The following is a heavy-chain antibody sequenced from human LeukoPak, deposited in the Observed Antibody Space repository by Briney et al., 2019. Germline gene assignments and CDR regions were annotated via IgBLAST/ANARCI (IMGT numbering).Heavy chain of an antibody. J-gene: IGHJ3*02. D-gene: IGHD5-24*01. CDR3: ALQVDAFDI. CDR1: GGSISSSSYY. CDR2: IYYSGST. Sequence: SETLSLTCTVSGGSISSSSYYWGWIRQSPGKGLESIVSIYYSGSTYYNPSLKSRFTISVDTSNNQFSLQLSSVTAADTAVYYCALQVDAFDIWGQGTMVTVSS. V-gene: IGHV4-39*01.